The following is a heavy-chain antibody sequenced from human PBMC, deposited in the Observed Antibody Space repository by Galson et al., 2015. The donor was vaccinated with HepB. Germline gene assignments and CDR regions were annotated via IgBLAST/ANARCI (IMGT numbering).Heavy chain of an antibody. CDR1: GFTFSIYA. Sequence: SLRLSCAASGFTFSIYAKSWVRQAPEKGLEWVSKITANSDTTNYADSVKGRFTIFRDNSKNTVYLQMSSLRAEDTALYYCATGQQLGLWGQGTLVTVSS. V-gene: IGHV3-23*01. CDR2: ITANSDTT. J-gene: IGHJ4*02. CDR3: ATGQQLGL. D-gene: IGHD6-13*01.